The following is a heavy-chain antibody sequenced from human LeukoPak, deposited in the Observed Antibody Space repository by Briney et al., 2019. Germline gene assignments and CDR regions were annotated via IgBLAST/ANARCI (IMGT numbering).Heavy chain of an antibody. V-gene: IGHV4-61*02. CDR3: ARSDWSGRDY. Sequence: PSETLSLTCTVSGGSISSGSYYWSWIRQPAGKGLEWIGRIYTSGSTNYNPSLKSRVTISVDTSKNQFSLKLSPVTAADTAVYYCARSDWSGRDYWGQGTLVTVSS. CDR2: IYTSGST. D-gene: IGHD3-3*01. CDR1: GGSISSGSYY. J-gene: IGHJ4*02.